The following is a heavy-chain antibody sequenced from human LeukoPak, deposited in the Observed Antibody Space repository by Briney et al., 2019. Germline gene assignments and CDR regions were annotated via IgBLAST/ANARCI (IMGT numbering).Heavy chain of an antibody. CDR1: GFTFSNYW. Sequence: GGSLRLSCAASGFTFSNYWMHWVRQAPGKGLVWVSRIRSDGSYTYYADSVKGRFTISRDNSKNTLYLQMNSLRAEDTAVYYCAKPINTYYYYYGMDVWGQGATVTVSS. CDR2: IRSDGSYT. V-gene: IGHV3-74*01. CDR3: AKPINTYYYYYGMDV. J-gene: IGHJ6*02. D-gene: IGHD1-14*01.